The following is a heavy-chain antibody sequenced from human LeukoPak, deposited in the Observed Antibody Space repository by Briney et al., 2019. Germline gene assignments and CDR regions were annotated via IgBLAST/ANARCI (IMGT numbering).Heavy chain of an antibody. D-gene: IGHD1-26*01. J-gene: IGHJ4*02. V-gene: IGHV4-4*07. CDR1: GGSTSSYY. CDR3: ARVAQYLVGASSTAFFEY. CDR2: IYTSGST. Sequence: SETLSLTCTVSGGSTSSYYWGWIRQPAGKGLEWIGRIYTSGSTNYNPSLKGRVSMSVDTSNYHFSLKLSFVTAADTAIYYCARVAQYLVGASSTAFFEYWGQGTLVTVSS.